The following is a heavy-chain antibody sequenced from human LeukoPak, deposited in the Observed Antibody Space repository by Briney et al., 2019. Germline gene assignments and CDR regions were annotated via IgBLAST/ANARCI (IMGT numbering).Heavy chain of an antibody. D-gene: IGHD2-21*01. Sequence: PGGSLSLSCAASGFTFSSYAMSWVRQAPGKGLEWVSAISGSGGSTYYADSVKGRFTISRDNSKNTLYLQMNSLRAEDTAVYYCAKVPDQLLPRWGFFDYWGQGTLVTVSS. CDR1: GFTFSSYA. J-gene: IGHJ4*02. CDR2: ISGSGGST. CDR3: AKVPDQLLPRWGFFDY. V-gene: IGHV3-23*01.